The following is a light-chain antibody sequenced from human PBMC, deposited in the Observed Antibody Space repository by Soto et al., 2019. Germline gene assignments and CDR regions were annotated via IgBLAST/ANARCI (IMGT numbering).Light chain of an antibody. CDR3: AAWDDSLSGVL. CDR2: STN. Sequence: QSALTQPPSASGTPGQRVTISCSGSNSNIGSNPVNWYHQLPGTAPKLLIYSTNQRPSGVPDRFSGSKSVTSASLAISGLQSEDEADYYCAAWDDSLSGVLFGGGTKLTVL. CDR1: NSNIGSNP. V-gene: IGLV1-44*01. J-gene: IGLJ2*01.